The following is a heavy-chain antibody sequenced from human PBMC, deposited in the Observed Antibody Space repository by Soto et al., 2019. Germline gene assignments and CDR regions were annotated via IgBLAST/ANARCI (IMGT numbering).Heavy chain of an antibody. Sequence: SETLSLTCDVSGSSMNNVGNSWSWIRQPPGKGLEWIGYIFHTGNTFYNPSLKSRVTISADSSQHQFSLQMNSVTAADTAVYYCVGDYGSGSYRFDFWGQGILVTVS. V-gene: IGHV4-30-2*01. CDR3: VGDYGSGSYRFDF. D-gene: IGHD3-10*01. CDR1: GSSMNNVGNS. J-gene: IGHJ4*02. CDR2: IFHTGNT.